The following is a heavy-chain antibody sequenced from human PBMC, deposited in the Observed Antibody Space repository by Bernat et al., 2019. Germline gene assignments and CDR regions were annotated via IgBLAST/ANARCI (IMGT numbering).Heavy chain of an antibody. CDR1: GFTFSSYC. V-gene: IGHV3-7*03. D-gene: IGHD2-15*01. CDR2: IKQDGSEK. Sequence: EVQLVESGGGLVQPGGSLRLSCAASGFTFSSYCMSWVRQAPGKGLEWVANIKQDGSEKYYVDSVKGRFTISRDNAKNSLYLQMNSLRAEDTAVYYWASLVVDAFDIWGQGTMVTVSS. J-gene: IGHJ3*02. CDR3: ASLVVDAFDI.